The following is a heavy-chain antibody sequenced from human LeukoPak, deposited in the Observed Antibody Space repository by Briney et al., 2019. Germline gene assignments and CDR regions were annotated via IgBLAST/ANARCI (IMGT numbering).Heavy chain of an antibody. Sequence: PSETLSLTCTVSGGSISSYYWSWIRQPPGKGLEWTGYIYYSGSTNYNPSLKSRVTISVDTSKNQFSLKLSSVTAADTAVYYCARGSYYYDSSGIDYWGQGTLVTVSS. CDR1: GGSISSYY. J-gene: IGHJ4*02. D-gene: IGHD3-22*01. CDR3: ARGSYYYDSSGIDY. CDR2: IYYSGST. V-gene: IGHV4-59*01.